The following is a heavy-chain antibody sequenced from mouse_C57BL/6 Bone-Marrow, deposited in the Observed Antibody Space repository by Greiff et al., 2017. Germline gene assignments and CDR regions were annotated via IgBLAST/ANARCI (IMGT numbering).Heavy chain of an antibody. D-gene: IGHD1-1*01. J-gene: IGHJ4*01. Sequence: EVQLQQSGPELVKPGASVKISCKASGYTFTDYYMNWVKQSHGKSLEWIGDINPNNGGTSYNQKIKGKATLTVDKSSSTAYMELRSLTSEDSAVYYCASQYYGSSYGGYAMDYWGQGTSVTVSS. V-gene: IGHV1-26*01. CDR2: INPNNGGT. CDR3: ASQYYGSSYGGYAMDY. CDR1: GYTFTDYY.